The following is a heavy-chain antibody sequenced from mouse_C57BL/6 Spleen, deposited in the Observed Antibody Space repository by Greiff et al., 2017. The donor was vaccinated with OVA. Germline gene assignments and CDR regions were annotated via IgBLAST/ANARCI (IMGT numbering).Heavy chain of an antibody. CDR2: ISSGSSTI. V-gene: IGHV5-17*01. CDR1: GFTFSDYG. CDR3: VRGTFWYFDV. Sequence: EVKLMESGGGLVKPGGSLKLSCAASGFTFSDYGMHWVRQAPEKGLEWVAYISSGSSTIYYADTVKGRFTISRDNAKNTLCLQMTSLRSEDTAMYYCVRGTFWYFDVWGTGTTVTVSS. D-gene: IGHD3-3*01. J-gene: IGHJ1*03.